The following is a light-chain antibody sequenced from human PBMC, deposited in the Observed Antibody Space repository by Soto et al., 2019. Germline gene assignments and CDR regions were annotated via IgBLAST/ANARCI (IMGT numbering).Light chain of an antibody. CDR3: QTWGTGIWV. Sequence: QSVLTQSPSASASLGASVKLTCPLSSGHSSYAIAWHQQQPEKGPRYLMKLNSDGSHSKGDGIPDRFSGSSSGAERYLTISSLQSEDEADYCCQTWGTGIWVFGGGTKLTVL. V-gene: IGLV4-69*01. CDR2: LNSDGSH. J-gene: IGLJ3*02. CDR1: SGHSSYA.